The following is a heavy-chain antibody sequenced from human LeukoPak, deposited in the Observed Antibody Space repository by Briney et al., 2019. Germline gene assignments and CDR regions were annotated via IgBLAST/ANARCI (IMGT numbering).Heavy chain of an antibody. J-gene: IGHJ4*02. D-gene: IGHD2-2*01. Sequence: GGSLRLSCAASGFTFSSYGMHWVRQAPGKGLEWVSFIRYDGSNKYYADSVKGRFTISRDNSKNTLYLQINSLRAEDTAVYYCAKSPRYRSSTSYSSALYHFDYWGQGTLVTVSS. CDR1: GFTFSSYG. CDR2: IRYDGSNK. V-gene: IGHV3-30*02. CDR3: AKSPRYRSSTSYSSALYHFDY.